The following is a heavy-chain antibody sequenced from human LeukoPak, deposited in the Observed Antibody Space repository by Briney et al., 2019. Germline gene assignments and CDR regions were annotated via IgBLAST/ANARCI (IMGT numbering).Heavy chain of an antibody. CDR1: GGSISSYY. CDR2: IYYSGST. D-gene: IGHD1-26*01. Sequence: PSETLSLTCTVSGGSISSYYWSWIRQPPGKGLEWIGYIYYSGSTNYNPSLKSRVTISVDTSKNQFSLKLSSVTAADTAVYYCARSSGSYSPFGAFDSWGQGTMATVSS. V-gene: IGHV4-59*08. CDR3: ARSSGSYSPFGAFDS. J-gene: IGHJ3*02.